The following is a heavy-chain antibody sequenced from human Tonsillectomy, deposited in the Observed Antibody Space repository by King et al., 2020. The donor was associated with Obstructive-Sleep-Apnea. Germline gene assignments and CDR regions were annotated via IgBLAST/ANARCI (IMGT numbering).Heavy chain of an antibody. CDR2: IYYSGST. J-gene: IGHJ6*02. D-gene: IGHD3-10*01. V-gene: IGHV4-59*08. Sequence: QLQESGPGLVKPSETLSLTCTVSGGSISSYYWSWIRQPPGKGLEWIGYIYYSGSTDYNPSLKSRVTTSLDTSKNQFSLSLGSVTAADTAVYYCAKYGSAGDYYGMDVWGQGTTVTVSS. CDR1: GGSISSYY. CDR3: AKYGSAGDYYGMDV.